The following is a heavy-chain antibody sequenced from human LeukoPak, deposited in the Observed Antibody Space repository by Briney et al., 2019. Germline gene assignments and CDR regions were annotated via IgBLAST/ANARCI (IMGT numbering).Heavy chain of an antibody. CDR1: GFMFSNYY. Sequence: GGSLRLSCVGSGFMFSNYYMYWVRQAPGKGLVWVSRIKNAGIDTIYADSVKGRFTVSRDNAKNTVYLQMSSLRAEDTAVYYCARGGYGHNMDVWGDGTTVTVSS. V-gene: IGHV3-74*01. CDR3: ARGGYGHNMDV. D-gene: IGHD3-10*01. CDR2: IKNAGIDT. J-gene: IGHJ6*03.